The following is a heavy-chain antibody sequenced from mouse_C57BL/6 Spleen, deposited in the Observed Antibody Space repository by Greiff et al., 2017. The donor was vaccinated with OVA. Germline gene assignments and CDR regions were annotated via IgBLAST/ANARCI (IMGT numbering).Heavy chain of an antibody. CDR1: GYTFTDYY. Sequence: VQLQQSGPELVKPGASVKMSCKASGYTFTDYYMHWVKQSHGKSLEWIGDINPGNGGTSYNQKFKGKATLTVNKSTSTAYMELRSLTSEYSAVYYFSSTLVSYYFGYWGQGTTRPVSS. D-gene: IGHD1-1*01. J-gene: IGHJ2*01. CDR3: SSTLVSYYFGY. V-gene: IGHV1-22*01. CDR2: INPGNGGT.